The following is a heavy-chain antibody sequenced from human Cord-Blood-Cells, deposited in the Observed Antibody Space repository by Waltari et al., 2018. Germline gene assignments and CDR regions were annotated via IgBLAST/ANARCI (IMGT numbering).Heavy chain of an antibody. V-gene: IGHV3-33*01. J-gene: IGHJ4*02. CDR3: ARGGSSGWYY. D-gene: IGHD6-19*01. Sequence: QVQLVESGGGVVQPGRSLGLSCAASGFTFSSTGMHWVRQAPGKWLEWVAVIWYDGSNKYYADSVKGRFTISRDNSKNTLYLQMNSLRAEDTAVYYCARGGSSGWYYWGQGTLVTVSS. CDR2: IWYDGSNK. CDR1: GFTFSSTG.